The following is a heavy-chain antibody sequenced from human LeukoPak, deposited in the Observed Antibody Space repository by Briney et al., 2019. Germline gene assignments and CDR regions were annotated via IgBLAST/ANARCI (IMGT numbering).Heavy chain of an antibody. CDR3: AKDANYYYDGSGYWPH. Sequence: PGGSLRLSCVASGFNYNTYWMSWVRQAPGKGLEWVANIKQDGSEKNYVDSVKGRFTISRDNAKNSLYLQMNSLRAEDTAAYYCAKDANYYYDGSGYWPHWGQGTLVTVSS. V-gene: IGHV3-7*03. J-gene: IGHJ4*02. CDR1: GFNYNTYW. D-gene: IGHD3-22*01. CDR2: IKQDGSEK.